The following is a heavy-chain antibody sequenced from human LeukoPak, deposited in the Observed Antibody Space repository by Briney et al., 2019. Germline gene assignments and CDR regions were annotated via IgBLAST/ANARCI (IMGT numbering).Heavy chain of an antibody. Sequence: GGSLRLSCAASGFTFSPYWMHWVRQAPGQGLEWASLISSDGSRTTYADSVKGRFTISRDNAKNTLYLQMNSLRVEDTAVYYCARDTIAADGDIYYWGQGALVTVSS. J-gene: IGHJ4*02. V-gene: IGHV3-74*03. D-gene: IGHD6-13*01. CDR1: GFTFSPYW. CDR3: ARDTIAADGDIYY. CDR2: ISSDGSRT.